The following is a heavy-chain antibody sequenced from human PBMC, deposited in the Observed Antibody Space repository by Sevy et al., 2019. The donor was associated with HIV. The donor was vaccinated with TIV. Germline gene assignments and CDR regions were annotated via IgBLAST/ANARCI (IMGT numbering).Heavy chain of an antibody. CDR2: INPSGGST. J-gene: IGHJ4*02. CDR1: GYTFTSYY. D-gene: IGHD3-22*01. Sequence: ASVKVSCKASGYTFTSYYMHWVRQAPGQGLEWMEIINPSGGSTSYAQKFQGRVTMTRDTSTSTVYMELSSLRSEDTAVYYCARDGTYYYDSSGYSADYWGQGTLVTVSS. V-gene: IGHV1-46*01. CDR3: ARDGTYYYDSSGYSADY.